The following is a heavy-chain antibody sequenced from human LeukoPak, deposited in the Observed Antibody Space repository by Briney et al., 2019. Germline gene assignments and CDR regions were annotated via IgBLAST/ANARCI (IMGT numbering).Heavy chain of an antibody. CDR1: GYTFTSYG. J-gene: IGHJ6*02. CDR3: TTDPVVRGVIMSLGYGMDV. V-gene: IGHV1-8*02. Sequence: ASVKVSCKASGYTFTSYGISWVRQAPGQGLEWMGWMNPNSGNTGYAQKFQGRVTMTRNTSISTAYMELSSLRSEDTAVYYCTTDPVVRGVIMSLGYGMDVWGQGTTVTVSS. D-gene: IGHD3-10*01. CDR2: MNPNSGNT.